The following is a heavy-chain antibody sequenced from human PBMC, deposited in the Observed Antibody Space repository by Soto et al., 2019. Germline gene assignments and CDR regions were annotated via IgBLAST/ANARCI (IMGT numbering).Heavy chain of an antibody. Sequence: ASLKVSCKASGYTFTSYYMHWVRQAPGQGLEWMGIINPSGGSTSYAQKFQGRVTMTRDTSTSTVYMELSSLRSEDTAVYYCARDPYDILTGSIMTPLFDYWGQGTLVTVSS. CDR1: GYTFTSYY. CDR3: ARDPYDILTGSIMTPLFDY. J-gene: IGHJ4*02. CDR2: INPSGGST. D-gene: IGHD3-9*01. V-gene: IGHV1-46*01.